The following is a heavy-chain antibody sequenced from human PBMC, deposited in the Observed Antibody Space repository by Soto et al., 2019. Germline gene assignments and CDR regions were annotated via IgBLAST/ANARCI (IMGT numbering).Heavy chain of an antibody. CDR1: GDSVSSNSAA. Sequence: PSPTLSLTCAISGDSVSSNSAAWNWIRQSPSRGLEWLGRTYYRSKWYNDYAVSVKSRITTNPDTSKNQFSLQLNSVTPEDTAVYYCARDLSYDFWSGSRIYYYYGMDVWGQGTTVTVSS. V-gene: IGHV6-1*01. CDR2: TYYRSKWYN. D-gene: IGHD3-3*01. CDR3: ARDLSYDFWSGSRIYYYYGMDV. J-gene: IGHJ6*02.